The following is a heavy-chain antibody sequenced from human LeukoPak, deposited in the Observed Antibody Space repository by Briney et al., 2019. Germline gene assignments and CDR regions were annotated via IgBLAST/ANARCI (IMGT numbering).Heavy chain of an antibody. D-gene: IGHD2-2*01. J-gene: IGHJ4*02. Sequence: GGSLRLSCAASGFTFSSYSMNWVRQAPGKGLEWVSSISSSSSYIYYADSVKGRFTISRDNAKNSLYLQMNSLRAEDTAVYYCARAPGRFGPLVVPAAMRKADYWGQGTLVTVSS. CDR1: GFTFSSYS. CDR3: ARAPGRFGPLVVPAAMRKADY. CDR2: ISSSSSYI. V-gene: IGHV3-21*01.